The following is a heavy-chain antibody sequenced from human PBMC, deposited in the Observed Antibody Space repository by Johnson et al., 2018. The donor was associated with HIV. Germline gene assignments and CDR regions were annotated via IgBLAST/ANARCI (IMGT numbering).Heavy chain of an antibody. J-gene: IGHJ3*02. CDR2: ISSDGNVK. CDR3: TTDGGGALGGAFDM. V-gene: IGHV3-30*03. CDR1: GFIFSTYA. Sequence: QVQLVESGGGLVQPGGSLRLSCAASGFIFSTYAMDWVRQAPGKGLEWVAGISSDGNVKYSADYVKGRFTVSRDNSKNMLYLQVNSLRSEDTAVYYCTTDGGGALGGAFDMWGQGTLVTVSS. D-gene: IGHD1-26*01.